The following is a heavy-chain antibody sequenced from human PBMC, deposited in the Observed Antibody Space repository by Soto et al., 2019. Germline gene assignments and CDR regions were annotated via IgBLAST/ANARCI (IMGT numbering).Heavy chain of an antibody. Sequence: HPGGSLRLSCAASGFTFSSYAMSWVRQAPGKGLEWVSAISVSGGSTYYADSVKGRFTISRDNSKNTLYLQMNSLRAEDTAVYYCAKDPVYSHEVYWGPGTQVTVSS. CDR1: GFTFSSYA. J-gene: IGHJ4*02. V-gene: IGHV3-23*01. CDR3: AKDPVYSHEVY. D-gene: IGHD5-18*01. CDR2: ISVSGGST.